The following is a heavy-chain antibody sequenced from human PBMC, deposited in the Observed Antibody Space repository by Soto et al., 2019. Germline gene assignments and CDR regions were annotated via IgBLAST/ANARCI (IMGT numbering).Heavy chain of an antibody. CDR2: ISYDGSNK. Sequence: GGSLRLSCAASGFTFSSYGMHWVRQAPGKGLEWVAVISYDGSNKYYADSVKGRFTISRDNSKNTLYLQMNSLRAEDTAVYYCAKDEEGDYVFFSLGRWYYGMDVWGQGTTVTVSS. CDR1: GFTFSSYG. D-gene: IGHD4-17*01. V-gene: IGHV3-30*18. CDR3: AKDEEGDYVFFSLGRWYYGMDV. J-gene: IGHJ6*02.